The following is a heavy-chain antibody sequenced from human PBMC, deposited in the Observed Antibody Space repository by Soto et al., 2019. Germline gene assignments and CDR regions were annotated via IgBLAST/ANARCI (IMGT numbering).Heavy chain of an antibody. CDR2: INPSGGGP. D-gene: IGHD3-16*01. CDR1: GYTFTSYY. J-gene: IGHJ4*02. Sequence: QVQLVQSGAEVKKPGASIKVSCKASGYTFTSYYLHWVRQAPGQGLEWMGIINPSGGGPSYAQKFQSSVTMTIDSATSTVYMELSSLISDDTAVYYCTRDRGTSMITKLFDYWGQGTLVTVSS. CDR3: TRDRGTSMITKLFDY. V-gene: IGHV1-46*03.